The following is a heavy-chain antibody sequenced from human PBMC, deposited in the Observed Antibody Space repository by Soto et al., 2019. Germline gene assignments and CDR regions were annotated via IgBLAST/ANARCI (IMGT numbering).Heavy chain of an antibody. CDR3: ARGPSTTVTTRNWFDP. D-gene: IGHD4-17*01. CDR1: GGTFSSYA. J-gene: IGHJ5*02. V-gene: IGHV1-69*13. CDR2: IIPIFGTA. Sequence: SVKVSCKASGGTFSSYAISWVRQAPGQGLEWMGGIIPIFGTANYAQKFQGRVTITADESTSTAYMELSSLRSEDTAVYYCARGPSTTVTTRNWFDPWGQGTLVTVSS.